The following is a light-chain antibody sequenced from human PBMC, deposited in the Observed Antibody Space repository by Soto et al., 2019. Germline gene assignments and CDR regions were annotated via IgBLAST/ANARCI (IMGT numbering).Light chain of an antibody. CDR2: EVS. CDR1: SSDVGYYNY. J-gene: IGLJ2*01. Sequence: QSVLTQPPSASGSPGQSVTISCSGTSSDVGYYNYVSWYQQHPHKAPKLMIYEVSKRPSGVPDRFSGSKSGNTASLTVSGLQAEDEADYYCSSYAGSNNYVVFGGGTKLTVL. V-gene: IGLV2-8*01. CDR3: SSYAGSNNYVV.